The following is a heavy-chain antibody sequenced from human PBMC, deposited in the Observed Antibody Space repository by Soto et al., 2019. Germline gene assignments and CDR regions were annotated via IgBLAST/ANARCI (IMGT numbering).Heavy chain of an antibody. CDR2: IKSKTDGGTT. CDR3: TTDFIAAAAYFDY. CDR1: GLAFSNAW. V-gene: IGHV3-15*01. Sequence: PGGSLRLACAAAGLAFSNAWMSWVLQAPGKGLEWVGRIKSKTDGGTTDYAAPVKGRFTISRDDSKNTLYLQMNSLKTEDTAVYYCTTDFIAAAAYFDYSGQGTLVTVSS. D-gene: IGHD6-13*01. J-gene: IGHJ4*02.